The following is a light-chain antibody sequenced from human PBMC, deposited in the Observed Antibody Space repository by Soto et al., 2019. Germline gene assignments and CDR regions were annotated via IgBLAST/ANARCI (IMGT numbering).Light chain of an antibody. CDR1: QSVSSSY. CDR2: GAS. Sequence: EIVLTQSPGTLSLSPGERATLSCRASQSVSSSYLAWYQQKPGQAPRLVIYGASSRATGIPDRFSGSGSGTDFTLTISRLEPEDVAVYYCQQYGSLPQTFGQGTKVEIK. J-gene: IGKJ1*01. V-gene: IGKV3-20*01. CDR3: QQYGSLPQT.